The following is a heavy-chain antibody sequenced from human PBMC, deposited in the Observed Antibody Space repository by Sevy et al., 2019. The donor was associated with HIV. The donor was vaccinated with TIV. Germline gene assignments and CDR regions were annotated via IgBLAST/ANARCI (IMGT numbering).Heavy chain of an antibody. D-gene: IGHD2-15*01. J-gene: IGHJ3*02. CDR2: ISSSSSYI. V-gene: IGHV3-21*01. Sequence: GGSLRLSCAASGFTFSSYSMNWVRQAPGKGLEWVSSISSSSSYIYYADSVKGRLTISRDNAKNSLYLQMNSLRAEDTAVYYCARDPLGVANIWGQGTMVTVSS. CDR1: GFTFSSYS. CDR3: ARDPLGVANI.